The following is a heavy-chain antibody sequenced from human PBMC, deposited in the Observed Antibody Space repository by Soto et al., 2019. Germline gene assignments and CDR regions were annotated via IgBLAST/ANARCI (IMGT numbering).Heavy chain of an antibody. CDR3: ARNPILYSSSAGWFDP. Sequence: PVGSLRLSCAASGFTFSSYSMNWVRQAPGKGLEWVSSISSSSSYIYYADSVKGRFTISRDNAKNSLYLQMNSLRAEDTAVYYCARNPILYSSSAGWFDPWGQGTLVTVSS. V-gene: IGHV3-21*01. D-gene: IGHD6-6*01. CDR2: ISSSSSYI. J-gene: IGHJ5*02. CDR1: GFTFSSYS.